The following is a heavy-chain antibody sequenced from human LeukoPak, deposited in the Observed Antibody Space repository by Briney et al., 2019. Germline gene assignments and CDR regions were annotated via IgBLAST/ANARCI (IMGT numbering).Heavy chain of an antibody. CDR3: AKSGSSTGTTHRQFDP. Sequence: PGGSLRLSCAASGFTFSTNAMTWVRRAPGKGLEWVSGISGNGGSTYYADSVKGRFTISRDNSKNTLYLQMNSLRAEDTAVYYCAKSGSSTGTTHRQFDPRGQGALVTVSS. CDR2: ISGNGGST. CDR1: GFTFSTNA. V-gene: IGHV3-23*01. J-gene: IGHJ5*02. D-gene: IGHD1-1*01.